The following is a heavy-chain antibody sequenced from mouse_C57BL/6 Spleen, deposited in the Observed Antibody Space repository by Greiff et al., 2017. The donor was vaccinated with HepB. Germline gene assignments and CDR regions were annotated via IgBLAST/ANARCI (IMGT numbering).Heavy chain of an antibody. CDR2: IDPEDGET. CDR1: GFNFKDYY. J-gene: IGHJ1*03. V-gene: IGHV14-2*01. CDR3: APIYDGSSWEYFDV. D-gene: IGHD1-1*01. Sequence: VQLQQSGAELVKPGASVKLSCTASGFNFKDYYMHWVKQRPEQGLEWIGRIDPEDGETKYAPKFQGKATITADTSSNTAYLQLSSLTSEDTAVYYGAPIYDGSSWEYFDVWGTGTTVTVSS.